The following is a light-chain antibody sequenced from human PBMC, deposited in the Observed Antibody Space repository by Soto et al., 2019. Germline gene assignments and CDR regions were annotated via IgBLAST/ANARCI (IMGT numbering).Light chain of an antibody. CDR1: SSDVGAYNY. V-gene: IGLV2-14*01. J-gene: IGLJ2*01. Sequence: QSALTQPASVSGSPGQSITISCTGTSSDVGAYNYVSWYQQYLGKAPKLMIYDVSNRPSGVSNRFSGSKSANTASLTISGLQAEDEADYYCSSYPGSSTVVFGGGTKLTVL. CDR3: SSYPGSSTVV. CDR2: DVS.